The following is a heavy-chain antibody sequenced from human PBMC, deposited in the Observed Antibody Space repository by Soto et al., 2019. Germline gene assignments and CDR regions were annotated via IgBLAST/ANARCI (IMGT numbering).Heavy chain of an antibody. V-gene: IGHV4-59*01. J-gene: IGHJ5*02. CDR2: IYYSGST. Sequence: SETLSLTCTVSGGSISSYYWSWIRQPPGKGLEWIGYIYYSGSTNYNPSLKSRVTISVDTSKNQFSLKLSSVTAANTAVYYCARRKEGLLGGWFDPWGQGTLVTVSS. CDR3: ARRKEGLLGGWFDP. D-gene: IGHD3-16*01. CDR1: GGSISSYY.